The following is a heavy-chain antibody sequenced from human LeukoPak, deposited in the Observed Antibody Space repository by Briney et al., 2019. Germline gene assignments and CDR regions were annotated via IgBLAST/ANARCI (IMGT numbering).Heavy chain of an antibody. J-gene: IGHJ4*02. D-gene: IGHD4-17*01. CDR1: GFTFSTYW. V-gene: IGHV3-74*01. CDR3: ARASTTVPNLLDH. Sequence: GRSLRLSCAASGFTFSTYWMHWVRQAPGKGLVWVARIKGDGNSTIYADSVKGRFTISRDNSKNTLYLQTSSLRAEDTAVYYCARASTTVPNLLDHWGRGTLVTVSS. CDR2: IKGDGNST.